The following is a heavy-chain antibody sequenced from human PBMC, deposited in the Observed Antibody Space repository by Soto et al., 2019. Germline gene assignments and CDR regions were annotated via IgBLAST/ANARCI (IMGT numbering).Heavy chain of an antibody. CDR3: AHKGGRGAGMDV. CDR2: IYWDDDK. D-gene: IGHD2-15*01. J-gene: IGHJ6*02. V-gene: IGHV2-5*02. Sequence: QITLTESGPALVKPTQTLTLTCTFSGFSVSTSGVGVAWIRQPPGKALEWLALIYWDDDKRYSPFLQSRVTITKDTSKNQVVLTMTNMDPVDTATYYCAHKGGRGAGMDVWGQGTTVTVSS. CDR1: GFSVSTSGVG.